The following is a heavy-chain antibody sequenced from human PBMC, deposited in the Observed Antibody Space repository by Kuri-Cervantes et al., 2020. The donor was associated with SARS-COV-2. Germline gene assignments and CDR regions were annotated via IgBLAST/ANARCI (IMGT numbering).Heavy chain of an antibody. CDR3: ARSSGWYTYYYYGMDV. CDR1: GGSFSGYY. CDR2: INHSGST. D-gene: IGHD6-19*01. J-gene: IGHJ6*02. V-gene: IGHV4-34*01. Sequence: GSLRLSCAVYGGSFSGYYWSWIRQPPGKGLEWIGEINHSGSTNYNPSLKSRVTISVDTSKNQFSLKLSSVTAADTAVYYCARSSGWYTYYYYGMDVWGQGTTVTVSS.